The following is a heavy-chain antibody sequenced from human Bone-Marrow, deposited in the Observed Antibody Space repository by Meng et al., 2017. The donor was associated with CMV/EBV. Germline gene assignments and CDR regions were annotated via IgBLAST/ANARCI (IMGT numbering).Heavy chain of an antibody. CDR1: GFTFSSYA. D-gene: IGHD6-13*01. CDR3: ATGGIAALAY. Sequence: GESLKISCAASGFTFSSYAMSWVRQAPGKGLEWVSAISGSGGSTYYADSVKGRFTISRDNSKNTLYLQMNSLRAEDTAVYYCATGGIAALAYWGQGKRVNGAS. J-gene: IGHJ4*02. CDR2: ISGSGGST. V-gene: IGHV3-23*01.